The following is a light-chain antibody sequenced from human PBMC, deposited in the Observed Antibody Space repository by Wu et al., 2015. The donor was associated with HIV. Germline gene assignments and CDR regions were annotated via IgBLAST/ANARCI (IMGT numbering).Light chain of an antibody. CDR2: GAS. Sequence: EIVMTQSPATLSVSPGERATLSCRASQSVTSNLAWYQQKPGQAPRLLIYGASTRATGIPARFSGSGSGTDFTLTISSMQSEDFAVYYCQHYSNWPPHTFGQGPSWRSN. CDR1: QSVTSN. V-gene: IGKV3-15*01. J-gene: IGKJ2*01. CDR3: QHYSNWPPHT.